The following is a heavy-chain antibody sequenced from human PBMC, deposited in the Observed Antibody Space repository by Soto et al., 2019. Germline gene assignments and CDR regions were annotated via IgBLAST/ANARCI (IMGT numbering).Heavy chain of an antibody. CDR2: ISYDGSNI. D-gene: IGHD3-10*01. CDR1: GFSFGSYG. Sequence: QVQLLESGGGVVQPGRSLRLSCTASGFSFGSYGMHWVRQAPGKGLEWVAVISYDGSNINYAESVKGRFTISRDNSENTLYLQMSSLRAEDTAVYYCARPRGEGFFYSYGMDVWGQGTTVSVSS. V-gene: IGHV3-33*05. J-gene: IGHJ6*02. CDR3: ARPRGEGFFYSYGMDV.